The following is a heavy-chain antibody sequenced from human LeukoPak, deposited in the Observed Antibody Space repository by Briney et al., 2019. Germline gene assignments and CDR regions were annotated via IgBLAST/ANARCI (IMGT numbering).Heavy chain of an antibody. CDR3: AKADGGWGVIIKD. J-gene: IGHJ4*02. V-gene: IGHV3-23*01. CDR1: GSTFSDYA. Sequence: SGGSLRLSCAASGSTFSDYAMSWVRQAPGKGLEWVSAVGGNSDFIYYAEYVKGRFTISRDNSKETLYLQVNSLRAEGTAVYYCAKADGGWGVIIKDWGQGTLVTVSS. CDR2: VGGNSDFI. D-gene: IGHD3-10*01.